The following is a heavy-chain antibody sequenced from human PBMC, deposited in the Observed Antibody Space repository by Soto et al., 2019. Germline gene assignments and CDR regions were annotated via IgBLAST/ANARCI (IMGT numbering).Heavy chain of an antibody. CDR3: ARDTVILTGHYYFDY. CDR2: IIPIFGTA. J-gene: IGHJ4*02. CDR1: GVTFSSYA. Sequence: QVQLVQSGAKVKKPGSSVKVSCKASGVTFSSYAISWVRQAPGQGLEWMGGIIPIFGTANYAQKFQGRVTITAAESTSTAYMELSSLRAEDTAVYYCARDTVILTGHYYFDYWGQATLVTVSS. D-gene: IGHD3-9*01. V-gene: IGHV1-69*01.